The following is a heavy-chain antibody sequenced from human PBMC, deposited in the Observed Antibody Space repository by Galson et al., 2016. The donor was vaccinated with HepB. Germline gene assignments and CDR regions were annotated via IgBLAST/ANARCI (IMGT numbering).Heavy chain of an antibody. CDR1: GDSINNNHW. CDR2: IYHTGST. D-gene: IGHD3/OR15-3a*01. J-gene: IGHJ2*01. V-gene: IGHV4-4*02. CDR3: ARGTGDYFWYIDL. Sequence: SETLSLTCAVSGDSINNNHWWNWVRQFPGKGLEWIGEIYHTGSTTYNPSLQSRVALSLDKSKNEFSLSLKSVTAADAATYYCARGTGDYFWYIDLWGRGRLVVVSS.